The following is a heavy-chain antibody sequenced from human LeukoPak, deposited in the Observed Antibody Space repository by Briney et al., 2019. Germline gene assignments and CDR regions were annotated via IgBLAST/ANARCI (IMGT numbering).Heavy chain of an antibody. CDR3: ARIHPWATGGDYFDY. D-gene: IGHD1-14*01. CDR2: INQSGST. CDR1: GGSFSGYY. V-gene: IGHV4-34*01. Sequence: SETLSLTCAVYGGSFSGYYWSWIRQPPGKGLEWIGEINQSGSTNYNPSLKSRVTISVDASTNQFSLKLSFVTAADTAVYYCARIHPWATGGDYFDYWGQGTLVTVSS. J-gene: IGHJ4*02.